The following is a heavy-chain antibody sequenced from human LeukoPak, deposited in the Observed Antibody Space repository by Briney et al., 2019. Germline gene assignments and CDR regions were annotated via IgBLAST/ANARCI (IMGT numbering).Heavy chain of an antibody. D-gene: IGHD5-24*01. J-gene: IGHJ4*02. Sequence: GGSLRLSCAASGFTLSNAWMHWVRQAPGKGPVWVSRINSDGTSTSYANSVKGRFTISRDDSKNTLHLQMNSLRADDTAVYFCARSPGDGYNTFDYWGQGTLVTVSS. CDR3: ARSPGDGYNTFDY. CDR2: INSDGTST. V-gene: IGHV3-74*01. CDR1: GFTLSNAW.